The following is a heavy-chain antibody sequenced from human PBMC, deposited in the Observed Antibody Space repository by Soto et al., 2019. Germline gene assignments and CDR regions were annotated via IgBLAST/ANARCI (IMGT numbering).Heavy chain of an antibody. Sequence: PSETLSLTCTVWGGSISGYYWSWIRQPPGKGLEWIGYMYHSGSTYYNPSLKSRVTISIDTSKNQFSLKLSSVTAADTAVYYCAREALEVATITFDYWGQGTLVTVSS. CDR2: MYHSGST. CDR3: AREALEVATITFDY. D-gene: IGHD5-12*01. CDR1: GGSISGYY. J-gene: IGHJ4*02. V-gene: IGHV4-59*01.